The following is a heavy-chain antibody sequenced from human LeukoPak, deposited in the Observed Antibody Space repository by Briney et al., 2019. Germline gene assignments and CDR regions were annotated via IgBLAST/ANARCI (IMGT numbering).Heavy chain of an antibody. CDR1: GCTFTGYY. V-gene: IGHV1-2*02. D-gene: IGHD6-13*01. Sequence: ASVKVSCKASGCTFTGYYMHWVRQAPGQGLEWMGWINPNSGGTNYAQKFQGRVTMTRDTSISTAYMELSRLRSDDTAVYYCARDSAAAGTGTWFDYWGQGTLVTVSS. CDR3: ARDSAAAGTGTWFDY. CDR2: INPNSGGT. J-gene: IGHJ4*02.